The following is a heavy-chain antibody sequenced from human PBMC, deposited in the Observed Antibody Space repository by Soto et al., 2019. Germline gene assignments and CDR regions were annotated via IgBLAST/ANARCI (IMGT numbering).Heavy chain of an antibody. D-gene: IGHD3-10*01. J-gene: IGHJ6*02. CDR3: ARDGGFGEFAYGMDV. Sequence: PGGSLRLSCAASGFTFSSYAMHWVRQAPGKGLEWVAVISYDGSNKYYADSVKGRFTISRDNSKNTLYLQMNSLRAEDTAVYYCARDGGFGEFAYGMDVWGQGTTVTVSS. CDR2: ISYDGSNK. V-gene: IGHV3-30-3*01. CDR1: GFTFSSYA.